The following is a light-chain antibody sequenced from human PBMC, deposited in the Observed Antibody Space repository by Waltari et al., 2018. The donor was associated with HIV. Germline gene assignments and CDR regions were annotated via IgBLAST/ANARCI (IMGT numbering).Light chain of an antibody. V-gene: IGLV1-47*01. CDR3: VAWDDSLRGVV. J-gene: IGLJ2*01. CDR2: RNN. CDR1: TSNLGSND. Sequence: SVLTQPPSASGTPGQRVTISCSGSTSNLGSNDVFWYQHLPGAAPKLLIHRNNQRPSGGPDRFSGSTSGTSASLAISGLRSEDEADYYCVAWDDSLRGVVFGGGTKVAAL.